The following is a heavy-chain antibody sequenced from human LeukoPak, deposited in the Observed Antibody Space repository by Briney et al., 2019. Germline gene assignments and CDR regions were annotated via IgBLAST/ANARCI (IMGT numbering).Heavy chain of an antibody. CDR1: GGTFSSYA. V-gene: IGHV1-69*04. CDR2: IIPIRGIA. D-gene: IGHD2-21*02. Sequence: ASVKVSCKASGGTFSSYAISWVRQAPGQGLEWMGRIIPIRGIANYAQKFQGRVTITADKYTSTAYMDLSRLRSEATAVYYCATSYCGGDCYSNYYYYYGMDVWGQGTTVTVPS. J-gene: IGHJ6*02. CDR3: ATSYCGGDCYSNYYYYYGMDV.